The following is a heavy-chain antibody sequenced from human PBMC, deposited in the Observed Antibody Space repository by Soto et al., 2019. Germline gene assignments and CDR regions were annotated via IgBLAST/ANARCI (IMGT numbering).Heavy chain of an antibody. CDR1: GGSISSSNW. D-gene: IGHD6-19*01. CDR2: IYHSGST. Sequence: KTSETLSLTCAVSGGSISSSNWWSWVRQPPGKGLEWIGEIYHSGSTNYNPSLKSRVTISVDKSKNQFSLKLSSVTAADTAVYYCAAIAVAGPEDCFDPWGQGTLVTVSS. CDR3: AAIAVAGPEDCFDP. V-gene: IGHV4-4*02. J-gene: IGHJ5*02.